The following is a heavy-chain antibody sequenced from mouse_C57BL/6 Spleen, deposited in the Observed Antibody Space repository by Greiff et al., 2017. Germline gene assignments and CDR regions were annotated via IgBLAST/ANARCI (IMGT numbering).Heavy chain of an antibody. CDR2: IYPGDGDT. V-gene: IGHV1-80*01. CDR1: GYAFSSYW. D-gene: IGHD2-4*01. Sequence: QVQLKESGAELVKPGASVKISCKASGYAFSSYWMNWVKQRPGKGLEWIGQIYPGDGDTNYNGKFKGKATLTADKSSSTAYMQLSSLTSEDSAVYFCARSTMTRAWFAYWGQGTLVTVSA. CDR3: ARSTMTRAWFAY. J-gene: IGHJ3*01.